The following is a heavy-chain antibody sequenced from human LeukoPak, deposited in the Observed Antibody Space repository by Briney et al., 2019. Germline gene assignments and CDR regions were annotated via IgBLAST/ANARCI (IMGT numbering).Heavy chain of an antibody. Sequence: ASVKVSCKASGYTFTSYAMHWVRQAPGQRLEWMGWINAGNGNTKYSQEFQGRVTITRDTSASTAYMELSSLRSEDMAVYYCASYDSSGYYRKYFQHWGQGTLVTVSS. V-gene: IGHV1-3*03. J-gene: IGHJ1*01. CDR1: GYTFTSYA. D-gene: IGHD3-22*01. CDR2: INAGNGNT. CDR3: ASYDSSGYYRKYFQH.